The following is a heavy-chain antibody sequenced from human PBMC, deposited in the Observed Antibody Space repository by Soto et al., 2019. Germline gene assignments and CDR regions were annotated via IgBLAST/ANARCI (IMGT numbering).Heavy chain of an antibody. CDR2: ISYDGSSK. V-gene: IGHV3-30-3*01. J-gene: IGHJ4*02. CDR3: ARPNRMGYCYSGGCYPFDN. CDR1: GFTFSSYA. D-gene: IGHD2-15*01. Sequence: QVQLVESGGGVVQPGRSLRLSCAASGFTFSSYAMHWVRQAPGKGLEWVAVISYDGSSKNYADPVKGRFTISRDNSRNTLYLQMNGLSDEDTAVYYCARPNRMGYCYSGGCYPFDNWGQGTLVTVSS.